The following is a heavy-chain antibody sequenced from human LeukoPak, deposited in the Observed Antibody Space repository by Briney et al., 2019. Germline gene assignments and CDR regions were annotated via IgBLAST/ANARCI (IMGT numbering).Heavy chain of an antibody. V-gene: IGHV1-8*01. CDR2: MNPNSGNT. CDR3: ARDGGSYRNWFDP. J-gene: IGHJ5*02. CDR1: GYTFTNYD. Sequence: ASVKVSCKASGYTFTNYDINWVRQAAGQGLEWMGWMNPNSGNTGYAQKFQGRVTMTRNTSISTAYMELSSLKSEDTAVYYCARDGGSYRNWFDPWGQGTLVTVSS. D-gene: IGHD1-26*01.